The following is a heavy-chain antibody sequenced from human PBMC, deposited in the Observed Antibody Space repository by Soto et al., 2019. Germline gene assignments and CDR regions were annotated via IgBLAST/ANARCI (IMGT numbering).Heavy chain of an antibody. V-gene: IGHV5-51*01. Sequence: GESLKISCKGSGYIFSNYWIGWVRQMPGKGLEWMGIIHGGDSPTRYSPSFEGQVTIAIDKSISTAYLQWSSLKASDTAMYYCARRGSYSSGWDYWGQGTLVTVSS. J-gene: IGHJ4*02. CDR2: IHGGDSPT. D-gene: IGHD6-19*01. CDR3: ARRGSYSSGWDY. CDR1: GYIFSNYW.